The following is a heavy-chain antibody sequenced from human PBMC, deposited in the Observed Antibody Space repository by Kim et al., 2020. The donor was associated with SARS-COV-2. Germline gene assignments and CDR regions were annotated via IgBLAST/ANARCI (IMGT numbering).Heavy chain of an antibody. Sequence: SETLSLTCTVSGGSIGSSGYYWGWIRPPPGKGLEWIGSMYYSGSTYYNPSLKSRVTISVDTSKNLLSLKLSSVTAAATAVYYCARHAIGIVVPAAVPNFQHWGQGTLVTVSS. CDR1: GGSIGSSGYY. J-gene: IGHJ1*01. D-gene: IGHD2-2*01. CDR3: ARHAIGIVVPAAVPNFQH. V-gene: IGHV4-39*01. CDR2: MYYSGST.